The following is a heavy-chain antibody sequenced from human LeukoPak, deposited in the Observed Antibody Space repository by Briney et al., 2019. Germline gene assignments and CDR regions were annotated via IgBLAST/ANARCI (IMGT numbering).Heavy chain of an antibody. D-gene: IGHD3-22*01. CDR3: AKCVYYDSSGYSATLFDY. V-gene: IGHV3-23*01. CDR2: ISGSGGST. CDR1: GFTFSSYA. Sequence: GGSLRLSCAASGFTFSSYAMSWVRQAPGKGLEWVSTISGSGGSTYYADFVKGRFTISRDNSKNTLCLQMNSLRAEDTAIYYCAKCVYYDSSGYSATLFDYWGQGTLVTVSS. J-gene: IGHJ4*02.